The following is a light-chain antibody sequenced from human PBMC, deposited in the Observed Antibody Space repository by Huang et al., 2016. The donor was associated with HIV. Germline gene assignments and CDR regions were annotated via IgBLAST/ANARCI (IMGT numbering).Light chain of an antibody. Sequence: RATINRSSSRSILYNSNNKNCLAWHQQKPGQSPKLLIYWASTRESGVPDRFSGSGSETDFTLTISSLQAEDVAVYLCQQYYTTPGTFGPGTTVHIK. CDR2: WAS. CDR3: QQYYTTPGT. V-gene: IGKV4-1*01. J-gene: IGKJ3*01. CDR1: RSILYNSNNKNC.